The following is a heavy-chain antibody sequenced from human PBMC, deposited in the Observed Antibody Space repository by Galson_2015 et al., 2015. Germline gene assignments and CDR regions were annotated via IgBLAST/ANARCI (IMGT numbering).Heavy chain of an antibody. CDR1: GYTFTTYY. D-gene: IGHD2-21*01. V-gene: IGHV1-2*02. CDR3: ARGDKRYYSDF. Sequence: SVKLSCKASGYTFTTYYFHWVRQAPGKGLEWMGSINPNSGATSYAERFKGRVTMTRDKSISTVYLELSSLKSEDTAVYYCARGDKRYYSDFWGQGTLVTVST. CDR2: INPNSGAT. J-gene: IGHJ4*02.